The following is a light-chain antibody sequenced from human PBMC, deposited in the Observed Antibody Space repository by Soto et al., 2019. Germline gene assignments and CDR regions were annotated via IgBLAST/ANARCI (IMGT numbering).Light chain of an antibody. Sequence: EIVLTQSPATLSLSPGEIATLSCRASRSVSSYLAWHQQKPGQVPRLVIYDASNRATGIPGRFSGSGSGTDFTLTISSLEPEDFGVYYCQQRSSWPRTFGQGTKVEIK. CDR1: RSVSSY. V-gene: IGKV3-11*01. J-gene: IGKJ1*01. CDR3: QQRSSWPRT. CDR2: DAS.